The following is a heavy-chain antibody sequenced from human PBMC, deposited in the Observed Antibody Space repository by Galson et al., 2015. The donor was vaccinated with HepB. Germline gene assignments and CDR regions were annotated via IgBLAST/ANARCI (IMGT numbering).Heavy chain of an antibody. CDR3: VRESLMAMVTFDL. J-gene: IGHJ4*02. CDR1: GFTFDDYA. D-gene: IGHD5-18*01. CDR2: IWHDGSNQ. V-gene: IGHV3-33*08. Sequence: SLRLSCAASGFTFDDYAMHWVRQAPGKGLECVAMIWHDGSNQLYADSVKGRFTISRDNSKNKLYLQMNSLRAEDTAIYYCVRESLMAMVTFDLWGRGTLVTVSS.